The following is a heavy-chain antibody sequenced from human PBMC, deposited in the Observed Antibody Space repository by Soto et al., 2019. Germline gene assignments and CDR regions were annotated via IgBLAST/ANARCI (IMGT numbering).Heavy chain of an antibody. Sequence: GGSLRLSCVVSGFTFSSSAMSWVRQAPGKGLEWVSATSASGGSVFYADSEKGRFTISRDNSKNALYLQMNSLRAEDTAVYYCAKARSGWLFDYWGQGVLVTVSS. J-gene: IGHJ4*02. CDR2: TSASGGSV. CDR3: AKARSGWLFDY. D-gene: IGHD6-19*01. V-gene: IGHV3-23*01. CDR1: GFTFSSSA.